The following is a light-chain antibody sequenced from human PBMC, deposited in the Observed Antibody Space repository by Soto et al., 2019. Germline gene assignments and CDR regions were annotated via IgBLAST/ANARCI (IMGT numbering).Light chain of an antibody. J-gene: IGKJ4*01. V-gene: IGKV1-12*01. Sequence: DIQVTQSPSSVSASVGDRVTITCRASQGISSWLVWYQQKPGKAPNLLIYAASSLRSGVPSRFTGSGSGTDFTLTITGLQPEDLATYYCLQAYSFPLTFGGGTKVEIK. CDR1: QGISSW. CDR3: LQAYSFPLT. CDR2: AAS.